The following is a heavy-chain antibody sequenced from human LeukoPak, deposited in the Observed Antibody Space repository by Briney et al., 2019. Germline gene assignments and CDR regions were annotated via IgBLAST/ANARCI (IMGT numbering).Heavy chain of an antibody. V-gene: IGHV4-4*07. J-gene: IGHJ4*02. Sequence: SETLSPTCTVSGGSISSYYWSWIRQPAGKGLEWIGRIYTSGSTNYNPSLKSRVTMSVDTSKNQFSLKLSSVTAADTAVYYCARVGGGYCSGGSCEYYFDYWGQGTLVTVSS. CDR3: ARVGGGYCSGGSCEYYFDY. D-gene: IGHD2-15*01. CDR2: IYTSGST. CDR1: GGSISSYY.